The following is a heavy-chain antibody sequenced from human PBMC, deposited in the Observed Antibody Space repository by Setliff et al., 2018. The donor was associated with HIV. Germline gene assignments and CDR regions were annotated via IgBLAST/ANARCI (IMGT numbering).Heavy chain of an antibody. D-gene: IGHD4-17*01. J-gene: IGHJ4*02. CDR3: ASHPLTVTTSDFDY. CDR1: GGSFSGYY. Sequence: PSETLSPTCAVYGGSFSGYYWSWIRQPPGKGLEWIGEINHSGSTNYNPSLKSRVTISVDTSKNQFSLKLSSVTAADTAVYYCASHPLTVTTSDFDYWGQGTLVTVSS. V-gene: IGHV4-34*01. CDR2: INHSGST.